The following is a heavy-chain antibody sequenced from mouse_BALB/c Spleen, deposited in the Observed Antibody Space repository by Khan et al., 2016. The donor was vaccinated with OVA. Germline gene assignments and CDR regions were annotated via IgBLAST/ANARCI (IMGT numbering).Heavy chain of an antibody. Sequence: VQLQESGAELARPGASVKLSCKASGYTFTDYYINWVKQRTGQGLEWIGEISPGSGDTYYNERFKGKATLTADKSSSTAYIQLSSLTSEASAVDFWARRNYFGYTFAYWGQGTLVTVSA. D-gene: IGHD1-2*01. CDR1: GYTFTDYY. CDR3: ARRNYFGYTFAY. J-gene: IGHJ3*01. V-gene: IGHV1-77*01. CDR2: ISPGSGDT.